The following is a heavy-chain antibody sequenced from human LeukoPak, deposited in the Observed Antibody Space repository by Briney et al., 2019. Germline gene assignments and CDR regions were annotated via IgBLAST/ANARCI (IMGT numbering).Heavy chain of an antibody. CDR1: GFNFSRHG. CDR2: TSADDSDK. D-gene: IGHD3-3*01. V-gene: IGHV3-30*18. CDR3: AKEGESGYSGGFDH. Sequence: GGSLRLSCAASGFNFSRHGMHWVRQAPGKGLEWMAFTSADDSDKYYADSVKGRFTISRDNSKNTLYLQLNSLSAEDTAMYYCAKEGESGYSGGFDHWGQGTLVTVSS. J-gene: IGHJ4*02.